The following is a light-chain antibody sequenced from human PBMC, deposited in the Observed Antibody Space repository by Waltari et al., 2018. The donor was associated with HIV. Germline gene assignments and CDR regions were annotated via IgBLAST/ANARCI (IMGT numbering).Light chain of an antibody. CDR1: SNDLRNYHS. J-gene: IGLJ3*02. CDR3: TSYISSSSPV. CDR2: EVS. V-gene: IGLV2-14*01. Sequence: QSALTQPASVSGSPGQSITISCTGTSNDLRNYHSVSWSQHHPGTAPNVSIYEVSNRPSGVSSRFSGSISANTASLTISGLQAEDEADYFCTSYISSSSPVFGGGTKVTVL.